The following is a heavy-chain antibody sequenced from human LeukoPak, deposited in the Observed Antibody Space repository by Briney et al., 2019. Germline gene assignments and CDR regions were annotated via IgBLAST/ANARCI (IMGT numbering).Heavy chain of an antibody. V-gene: IGHV4-34*01. J-gene: IGHJ3*02. D-gene: IGHD6-19*01. CDR2: INHSGST. CDR1: GGSFSGYY. Sequence: SETLSLTCAVYGGSFSGYYWSWIRQPPGKGLEWIGEINHSGSTNYNPSLKSRVTISVDTSKNQFSLKLSSVTAADTAVYYCARGQKQWLVGAFDSWGQGTMVTVSS. CDR3: ARGQKQWLVGAFDS.